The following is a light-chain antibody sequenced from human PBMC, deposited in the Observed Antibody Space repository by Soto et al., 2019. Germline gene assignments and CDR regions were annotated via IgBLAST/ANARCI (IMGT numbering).Light chain of an antibody. Sequence: EIVFTQSPATLSLSPGERATLSCRASQSVSSYLAWYQQKPGQAPRLLIYDASNRATGIPARFSGSGSGTDFTLTISSLEPEDFAVYYCQQRSNWPPRVTFGPGTKVDIK. CDR2: DAS. J-gene: IGKJ3*01. CDR3: QQRSNWPPRVT. V-gene: IGKV3-11*01. CDR1: QSVSSY.